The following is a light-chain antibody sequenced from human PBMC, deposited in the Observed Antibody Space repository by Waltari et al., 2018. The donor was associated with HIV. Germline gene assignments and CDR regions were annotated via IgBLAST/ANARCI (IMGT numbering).Light chain of an antibody. Sequence: QSALTQPASVSGSPGQSLLISCPGATSDVGSYNLVSCYQQHPGKVPKLLIYEVSKRPSGVSNRFSGSKSDNTASLTISGLQAEDEADYYCCSFASSSSWVFGGGSKLTVL. CDR2: EVS. CDR3: CSFASSSSWV. J-gene: IGLJ3*02. V-gene: IGLV2-23*02. CDR1: TSDVGSYNL.